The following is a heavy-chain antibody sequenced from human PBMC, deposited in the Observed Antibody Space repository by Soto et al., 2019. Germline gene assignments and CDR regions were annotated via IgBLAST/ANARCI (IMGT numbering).Heavy chain of an antibody. CDR3: NPTAGPDAHFDY. CDR1: GGTFSSYA. D-gene: IGHD6-13*01. CDR2: IIPILGIA. Sequence: EASVKVSCKASGGTFSSYAISWVRQAPGQGLEWMGRIIPILGIANYAQKFQGRVTITADKSTSTAYMELSSLRSEDTAVYYCNPTAGPDAHFDYWGQGTLVTVSS. J-gene: IGHJ4*02. V-gene: IGHV1-69*04.